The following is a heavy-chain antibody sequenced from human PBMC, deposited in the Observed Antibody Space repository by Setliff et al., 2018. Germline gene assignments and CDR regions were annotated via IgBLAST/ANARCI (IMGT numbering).Heavy chain of an antibody. CDR2: IYYSGST. V-gene: IGHV4-31*01. CDR1: GGSISSGGYY. D-gene: IGHD2-15*01. J-gene: IGHJ3*01. CDR3: VRSLDCSGGSCYPIDAFDL. Sequence: SETLSLTCTVSGGSISSGGYYWSWIRQHPGKGLEWIGYIYYSGSTYYNSSLKRLLTISIDTSKKQLSLKLSSVTAADTAIYYCVRSLDCSGGSCYPIDAFDLWGQGTLVTVSS.